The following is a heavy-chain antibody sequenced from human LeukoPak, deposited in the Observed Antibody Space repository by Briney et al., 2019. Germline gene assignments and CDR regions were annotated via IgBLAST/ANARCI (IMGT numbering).Heavy chain of an antibody. CDR3: AKENPVGGTNYFDY. D-gene: IGHD1-26*01. Sequence: GGSLRLSCAASGLIFSTYPMSWVRQAPGKGLEWVSAITGNSDNTYYADSVKGRFTISRDNSKNALSLQMNSLRVEDTAVYYCAKENPVGGTNYFDYWGQGTLVTVSS. J-gene: IGHJ4*02. V-gene: IGHV3-23*01. CDR1: GLIFSTYP. CDR2: ITGNSDNT.